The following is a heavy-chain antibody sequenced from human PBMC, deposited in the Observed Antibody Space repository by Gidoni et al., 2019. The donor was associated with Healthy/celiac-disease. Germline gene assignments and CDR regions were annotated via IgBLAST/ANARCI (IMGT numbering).Heavy chain of an antibody. CDR3: AKDRGTSHYYFDY. CDR2: ISWDGGST. D-gene: IGHD2-2*01. V-gene: IGHV3-43*01. J-gene: IGHJ4*02. Sequence: EVQLVESGGVVVQPGGSLRLSCAASAFTFDDYTMHWVRQAPGKGLEWVSLISWDGGSTYYADSVKGRFTISRDNSKNSLYLQMNSLRTEDTALYYCAKDRGTSHYYFDYWGQGTLVTVSS. CDR1: AFTFDDYT.